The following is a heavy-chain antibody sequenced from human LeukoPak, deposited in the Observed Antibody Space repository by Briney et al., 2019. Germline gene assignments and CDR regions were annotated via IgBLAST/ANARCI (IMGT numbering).Heavy chain of an antibody. CDR3: ARAEVYCSGSTCFLY. V-gene: IGHV7-4-1*02. CDR2: INTSTGNP. Sequence: ASVKVSCKASGYTFTKYAINWVRQAPGQGLEWMGWINTSTGNPTYAQGFTGRFVFSLDTSVSTAYLQISSLKAEDTAVYYCARAEVYCSGSTCFLYWGQGTLVTVSS. D-gene: IGHD2-15*01. CDR1: GYTFTKYA. J-gene: IGHJ4*02.